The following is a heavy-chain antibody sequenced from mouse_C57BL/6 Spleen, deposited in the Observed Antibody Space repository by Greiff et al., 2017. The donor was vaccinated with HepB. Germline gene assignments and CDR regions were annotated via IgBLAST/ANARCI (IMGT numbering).Heavy chain of an antibody. J-gene: IGHJ4*01. D-gene: IGHD1-1*01. CDR2: IYPRSGNT. Sequence: QVQLQQSGAELARPGASVKLSCKASGYTFTSYGISWVKQRTGQGLEWIGEIYPRSGNTYYNEKFKGKATLTADKSSSTAYMALRSLTSEDSAVYFCARRGYYGSSYNAMDYWGQGTSVTVSS. CDR3: ARRGYYGSSYNAMDY. CDR1: GYTFTSYG. V-gene: IGHV1-81*01.